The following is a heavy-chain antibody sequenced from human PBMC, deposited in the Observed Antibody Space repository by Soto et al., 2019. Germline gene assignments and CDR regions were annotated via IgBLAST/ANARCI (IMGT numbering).Heavy chain of an antibody. Sequence: QVQLQQWGAGLLKPSETLSLTCAVSGGSVSSGSYYWSWIRQPPGKGLEWIGEMSHSGGSHFNPSLKSRVTISVDTSTNRFSRKMSSVTAADTALYYCARVERGTATTVVDAFDIWGPGTMVTVSS. J-gene: IGHJ3*02. V-gene: IGHV4-34*01. D-gene: IGHD1-1*01. CDR2: MSHSGGS. CDR1: GGSVSSGSYY. CDR3: ARVERGTATTVVDAFDI.